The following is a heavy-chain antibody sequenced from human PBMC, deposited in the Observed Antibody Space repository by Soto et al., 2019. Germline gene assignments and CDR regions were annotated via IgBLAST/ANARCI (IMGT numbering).Heavy chain of an antibody. Sequence: PSETLSHTCTVSGGSISSYYWSWIRQPPGKGLEWIGYIYYSGSTNYNPSLKSRVTISVDTSKNQFSLKLSSVTAADTAVYYCARALWGVDENGPYFDYWGQGTLVTVSS. J-gene: IGHJ4*02. V-gene: IGHV4-59*01. CDR3: ARALWGVDENGPYFDY. CDR1: GGSISSYY. CDR2: IYYSGST. D-gene: IGHD3-10*01.